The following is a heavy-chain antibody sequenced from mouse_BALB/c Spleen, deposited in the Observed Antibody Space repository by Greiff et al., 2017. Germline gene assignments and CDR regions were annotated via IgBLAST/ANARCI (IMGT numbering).Heavy chain of an antibody. CDR2: INPSNGRT. J-gene: IGHJ2*01. CDR1: GYTFTSYW. Sequence: VQLQQPGAELVKPGASVKLSCKASGYTFTSYWMHWVKQRPGQGLEWIGEINPSNGRTNYNEKFKSKATLTVDKSSSTAYMQLSSLTSEDSAVYYCASTGGFDYWGQGTTLTVSS. CDR3: ASTGGFDY. V-gene: IGHV1S81*02. D-gene: IGHD2-1*01.